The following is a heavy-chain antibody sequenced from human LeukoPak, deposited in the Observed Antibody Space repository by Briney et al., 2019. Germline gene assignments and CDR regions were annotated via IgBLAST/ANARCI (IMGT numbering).Heavy chain of an antibody. Sequence: PGGSLRLSCAASGFTFSSYAMSWVRQAPGKGLEWVSVVSGSGVTTYYADSVKGRFTVSRDNSKNTVYLQINSLRAEDTAIYYCAKSPEYQLLNWFDPWGQGTLVTVSS. D-gene: IGHD2-2*01. V-gene: IGHV3-23*01. J-gene: IGHJ5*02. CDR3: AKSPEYQLLNWFDP. CDR2: VSGSGVTT. CDR1: GFTFSSYA.